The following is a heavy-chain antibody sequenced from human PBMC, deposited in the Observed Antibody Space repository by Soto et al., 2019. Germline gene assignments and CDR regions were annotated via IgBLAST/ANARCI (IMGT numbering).Heavy chain of an antibody. Sequence: GASVKVSCKASGYTFTSCDMNWVRQATGQGLEWMGWMNPNSGNTGYALKFQGRVTMTRNTSISTVYMELSSLRSEDTAVYYCARVEGLYCTNGVCYESDYWGQGTLVTVSS. V-gene: IGHV1-8*01. CDR1: GYTFTSCD. D-gene: IGHD2-8*01. CDR2: MNPNSGNT. CDR3: ARVEGLYCTNGVCYESDY. J-gene: IGHJ4*02.